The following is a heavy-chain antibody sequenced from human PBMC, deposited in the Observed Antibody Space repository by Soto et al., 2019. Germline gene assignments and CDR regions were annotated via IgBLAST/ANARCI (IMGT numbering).Heavy chain of an antibody. CDR2: IIPIFGTT. J-gene: IGHJ1*01. D-gene: IGHD3-16*01. V-gene: IGHV1-69*12. Sequence: QVQLVQSGAEVKKPGSSVKVSCKASGGTFSNYAISWVRQAPGQGLEWMGDIIPIFGTTKNAQKFQGRVTMPADEPTGSAYRELSSLRSEDTAVYYWASRGERDYYDPSGYGWGQGTLVIVSS. CDR3: ASRGERDYYDPSGYG. CDR1: GGTFSNYA.